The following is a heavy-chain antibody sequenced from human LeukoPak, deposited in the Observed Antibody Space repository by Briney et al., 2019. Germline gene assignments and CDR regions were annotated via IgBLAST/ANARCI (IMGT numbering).Heavy chain of an antibody. D-gene: IGHD7-27*01. Sequence: GGSLRLSCAASGFTFGTYWMAWVRQGPGKGLEWVASIREDGSDYVASMKGRFAISRNNAKNSVYLQMNSLRAEDTAVYYCASDVNWGNFDYWGLGTLVTVSS. CDR2: IREDGS. V-gene: IGHV3-7*01. CDR1: GFTFGTYW. J-gene: IGHJ4*02. CDR3: ASDVNWGNFDY.